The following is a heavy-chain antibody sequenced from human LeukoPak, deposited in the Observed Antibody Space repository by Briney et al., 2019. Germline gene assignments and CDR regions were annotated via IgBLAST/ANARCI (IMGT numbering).Heavy chain of an antibody. D-gene: IGHD3-22*01. CDR1: DGSISSYY. CDR2: IYYSGGT. J-gene: IGHJ4*02. V-gene: IGHV4-59*08. CDR3: ARQADYYYDSSGYYFGY. Sequence: SETLSLTCSISDGSISSYYWNWIRQSPGKGLEWIGYIYYSGGTNYNPSLKSRVTISVDTSKNQFSLKLSSVTAADTAVYYCARQADYYYDSSGYYFGYWGQGTLVTVSS.